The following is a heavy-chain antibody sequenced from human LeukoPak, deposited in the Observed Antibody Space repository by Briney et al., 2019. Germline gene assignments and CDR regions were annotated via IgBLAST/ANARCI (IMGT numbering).Heavy chain of an antibody. CDR1: GFTFSSYD. J-gene: IGHJ3*02. D-gene: IGHD2-2*01. V-gene: IGHV3-13*01. CDR2: IGTAGDT. CDR3: AREDDQNAFDI. Sequence: PGGSLRLSCAASGFTFSSYDMHWVRQATGKGLEWVSAIGTAGDTYYPGSVKGRFTISRENAKNSLYLQMNSLRAGDTAVYYCAREDDQNAFDIWGQGAMVTVSS.